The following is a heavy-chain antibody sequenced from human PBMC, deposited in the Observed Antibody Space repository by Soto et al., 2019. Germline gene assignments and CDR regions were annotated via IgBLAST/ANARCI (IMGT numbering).Heavy chain of an antibody. V-gene: IGHV1-69*13. CDR1: GGTFSSYA. CDR2: IIPIFGTA. J-gene: IGHJ6*02. D-gene: IGHD6-6*01. Sequence: SVKVSCKASGGTFSSYAISWVRQAPGQGLEWMGGIIPIFGTANYAQKFQGRVTITADESTSTAYMELSSLRSEDTAVYYCAATLDSSSGSGYYGLVVWGQGTTVTVSS. CDR3: AATLDSSSGSGYYGLVV.